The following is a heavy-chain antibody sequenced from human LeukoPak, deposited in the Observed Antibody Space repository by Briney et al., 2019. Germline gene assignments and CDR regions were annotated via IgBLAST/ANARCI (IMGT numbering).Heavy chain of an antibody. Sequence: SETLSLTCTVSGGSISSSSYYWGWIRQPPGKGLEWIGSIYYSGTTNCNPSLKSRVTISVDTSKNQFSLRLSSVTAADTAVYYCAKESVDNWFDPWGQGTLVTVSS. CDR3: AKESVDNWFDP. CDR2: IYYSGTT. J-gene: IGHJ5*02. V-gene: IGHV4-39*07. CDR1: GGSISSSSYY.